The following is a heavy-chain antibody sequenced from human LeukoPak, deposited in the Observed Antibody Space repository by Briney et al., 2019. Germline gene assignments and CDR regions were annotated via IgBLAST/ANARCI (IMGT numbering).Heavy chain of an antibody. Sequence: ASVKVSCKASGYTFTDYFMHWVRQAPGQGLEWMGWINPNSGGTNYAQKFQGRVTMTRDTSINTAYMELSRLRSDDTAVYYCARNYYGSGSSKNWFDPWGQGTLVTVSS. CDR1: GYTFTDYF. CDR2: INPNSGGT. CDR3: ARNYYGSGSSKNWFDP. J-gene: IGHJ5*02. D-gene: IGHD3-10*01. V-gene: IGHV1-2*02.